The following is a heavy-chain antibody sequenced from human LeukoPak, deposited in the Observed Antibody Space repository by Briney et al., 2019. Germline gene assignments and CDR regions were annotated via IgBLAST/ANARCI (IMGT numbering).Heavy chain of an antibody. Sequence: ASVKVSCKASGGTFSSYAISWVRQAPGQGLEWMGGIIPIFGTANYAQKFQGRVTITADKSTSTAYMELSSLRSEDTAVYYCAREKLLWFRELRGCGNFDYWGQGTLVTVSS. V-gene: IGHV1-69*06. D-gene: IGHD3-10*01. CDR3: AREKLLWFRELRGCGNFDY. CDR2: IIPIFGTA. CDR1: GGTFSSYA. J-gene: IGHJ4*02.